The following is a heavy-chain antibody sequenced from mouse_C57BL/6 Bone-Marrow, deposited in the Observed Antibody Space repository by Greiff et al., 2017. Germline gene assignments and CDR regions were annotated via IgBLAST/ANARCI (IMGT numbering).Heavy chain of an antibody. D-gene: IGHD4-1*01. CDR3: ARSGPLGRSFDY. Sequence: QVQLQQPGAELVKPGASVKMSCKASGYTFTSYWITWVKQRPGQGLEWIGDIYPTSGRTNYNEKFKSKAILTVDTSSNTADMQLSILTSEDSAVFYCARSGPLGRSFDYWDQGTTPTVSS. CDR2: IYPTSGRT. V-gene: IGHV1-55*01. J-gene: IGHJ2*01. CDR1: GYTFTSYW.